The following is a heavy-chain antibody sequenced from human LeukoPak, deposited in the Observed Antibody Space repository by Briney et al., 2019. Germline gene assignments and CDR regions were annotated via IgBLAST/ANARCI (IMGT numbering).Heavy chain of an antibody. Sequence: SETLSLTCTVSGGSISSGNYYWSWIRQPAGKGLEYIGRIYTSGSTNYNPSLKSRVTISADTSKNQFSLNLSSVTAADTAVYHCAREVKYNPDYFDYWGQGTLVTVSS. CDR2: IYTSGST. CDR3: AREVKYNPDYFDY. V-gene: IGHV4-61*02. CDR1: GGSISSGNYY. J-gene: IGHJ4*02. D-gene: IGHD1-1*01.